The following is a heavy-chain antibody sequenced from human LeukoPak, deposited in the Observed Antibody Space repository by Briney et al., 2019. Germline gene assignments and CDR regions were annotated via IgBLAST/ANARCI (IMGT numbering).Heavy chain of an antibody. J-gene: IGHJ4*02. Sequence: ASVKVSCKASGYTFTSYYMHWVRQAPGQGLEWMGIINPSGGSTGYPQKFQGRVTMTRDTSTSTVYMELSALTSEDTAVYYCARNRPTTGDFISWGQGALVTVSS. V-gene: IGHV1-46*01. CDR3: ARNRPTTGDFIS. D-gene: IGHD1-1*01. CDR1: GYTFTSYY. CDR2: INPSGGST.